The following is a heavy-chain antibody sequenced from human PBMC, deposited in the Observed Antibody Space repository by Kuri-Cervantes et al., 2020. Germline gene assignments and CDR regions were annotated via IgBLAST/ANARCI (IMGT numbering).Heavy chain of an antibody. J-gene: IGHJ5*02. CDR1: GGSISSGDYY. Sequence: LRLSCTVSGGSISSGDYYWSWIRQPPGKGLEWIGYIYYSGSTYYNPSLKSRVTISVDTSKNQFSLKLSSVTAADTAVYYCARGYGDYWFDPWGQGTLVTVSS. D-gene: IGHD4-17*01. CDR2: IYYSGST. V-gene: IGHV4-30-4*01. CDR3: ARGYGDYWFDP.